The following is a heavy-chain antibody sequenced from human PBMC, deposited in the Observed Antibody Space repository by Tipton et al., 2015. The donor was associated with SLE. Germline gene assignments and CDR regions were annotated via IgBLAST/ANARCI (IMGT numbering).Heavy chain of an antibody. J-gene: IGHJ4*02. V-gene: IGHV1-18*01. D-gene: IGHD6-13*01. CDR3: ARDHPSLGQQLVGDY. Sequence: QLVQSGAEVKKPGASVKVSCKASGYTFTSYGISWVRQAPGQGLEWMGWISAYSGNTNYAQKLQGRVTMTTDTSTSTAYMELRSLRSDDTAVYYCARDHPSLGQQLVGDYWGQGTLVTVSS. CDR2: ISAYSGNT. CDR1: GYTFTSYG.